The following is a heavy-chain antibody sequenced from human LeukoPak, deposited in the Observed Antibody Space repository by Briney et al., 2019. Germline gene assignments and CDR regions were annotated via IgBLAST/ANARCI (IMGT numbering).Heavy chain of an antibody. D-gene: IGHD3-10*01. CDR3: ARRLTYYYGSGSGIFDY. J-gene: IGHJ4*02. CDR1: GGSFSGYY. V-gene: IGHV4-34*01. CDR2: IYYSGGT. Sequence: SETLSLTCAVYGGSFSGYYWSWIRQPPGKGLEWIGSIYYSGGTYYNPSLKSRVTISVDTSKNQFSLKLSSVTAADTAVYYCARRLTYYYGSGSGIFDYWGQGTLVTVSS.